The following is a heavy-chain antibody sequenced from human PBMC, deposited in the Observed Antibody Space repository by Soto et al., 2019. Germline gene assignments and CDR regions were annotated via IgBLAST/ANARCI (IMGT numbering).Heavy chain of an antibody. CDR1: GYTFTSDG. J-gene: IGHJ5*02. V-gene: IGHV1-18*01. CDR2: INTKNGNT. D-gene: IGHD2-15*01. CDR3: ARDRGYCRGGTCYRNWFDP. Sequence: ASVKVSCTASGYTFTSDGISWVRQAPGQGLEWMGWINTKNGNTNYAQKLQGRVTMTTDTSTNTAYMELRSLRSDDTAVYYCARDRGYCRGGTCYRNWFDPWGQGTLVTVSS.